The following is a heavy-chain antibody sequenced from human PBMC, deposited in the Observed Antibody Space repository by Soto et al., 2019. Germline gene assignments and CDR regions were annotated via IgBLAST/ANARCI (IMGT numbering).Heavy chain of an antibody. CDR2: IKRSGEQK. Sequence: GGSLRLSWAASGLTFSNYGIHWVRQAPDKGLEWVAFIKRSGEQKRYADSMKGRFTVSRDNSRNSLYLQIDSLRVEDTAFYYCARNRRGGGYYFDYWGQGALVTVSS. V-gene: IGHV3-20*04. CDR1: GLTFSNYG. CDR3: ARNRRGGGYYFDY. J-gene: IGHJ4*02.